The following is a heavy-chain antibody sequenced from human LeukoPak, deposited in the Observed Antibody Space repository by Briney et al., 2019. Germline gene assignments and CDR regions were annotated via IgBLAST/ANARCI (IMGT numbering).Heavy chain of an antibody. CDR3: ARDVLGYDSSASD. D-gene: IGHD3-22*01. Sequence: ASVKVSCKASGYSFTGYYIHWVRQAPGQGLEWMGCVNSNIGDTYYAQKFRGRLAITRDKSITTVHMELSSLRSNDTAVYYCARDVLGYDSSASDWGQGTLVTVSS. CDR2: VNSNIGDT. V-gene: IGHV1-2*02. J-gene: IGHJ4*02. CDR1: GYSFTGYY.